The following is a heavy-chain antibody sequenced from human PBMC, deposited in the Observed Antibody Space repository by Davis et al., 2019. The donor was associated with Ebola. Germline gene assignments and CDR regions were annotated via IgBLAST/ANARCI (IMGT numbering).Heavy chain of an antibody. J-gene: IGHJ6*02. CDR3: AGTTYYYYGMDV. CDR1: GYSFTSYW. Sequence: PGGSLRLSCKGSGYSFTSYWISWVRQLPGKGLEWMGRIDPSDSYTNYSPSFQGQVTISADKSISTAYLQWSSLKASDTAMYYCAGTTYYYYGMDVWGQGTTVTVSS. CDR2: IDPSDSYT. V-gene: IGHV5-10-1*04. D-gene: IGHD1-14*01.